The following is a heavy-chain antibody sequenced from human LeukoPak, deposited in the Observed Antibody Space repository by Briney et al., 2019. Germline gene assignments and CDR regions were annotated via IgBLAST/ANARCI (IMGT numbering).Heavy chain of an antibody. D-gene: IGHD3-10*01. CDR2: ISGGSSTI. CDR1: GFTFSDYS. V-gene: IGHV3-11*01. CDR3: ASGRSYSDY. J-gene: IGHJ4*02. Sequence: PGGSLRLSCAASGFTFSDYSMTWIRQAPGKGLEWVSNISGGSSTIEYADSVKGRFTISRDNAKSSLYLQMNSLRAEDTAMYYCASGRSYSDYWGQGTLVTVSS.